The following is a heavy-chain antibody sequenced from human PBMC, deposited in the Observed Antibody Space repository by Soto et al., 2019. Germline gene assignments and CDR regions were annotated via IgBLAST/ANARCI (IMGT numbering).Heavy chain of an antibody. CDR2: IRATGGQT. V-gene: IGHV3-23*01. CDR3: AQDRGWGVVSPSHDS. D-gene: IGHD2-21*01. Sequence: EVQLLESGGGVVQPGGSLRLSCAASGFTFRNFVMSWVRQAPGKGLEWVSAIRATGGQTFYADSVKGRFTISRDNSKNMLYLQINSLRDEDTALYFCAQDRGWGVVSPSHDSWGQGTLVTVFS. CDR1: GFTFRNFV. J-gene: IGHJ4*02.